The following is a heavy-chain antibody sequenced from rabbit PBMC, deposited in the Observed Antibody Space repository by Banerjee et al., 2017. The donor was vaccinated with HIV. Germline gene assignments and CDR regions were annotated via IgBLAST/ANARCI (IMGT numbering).Heavy chain of an antibody. D-gene: IGHD4-2*01. CDR1: GIDFSSYYY. CDR2: IYAGSSDNT. Sequence: QQQLVESGGGLVKPGGTLTLTCKASGIDFSSYYYMCWVRQAPGKGPEWIACIYAGSSDNTYYASWAKGRFTISKTSSTTVTLQMTSLTAADTATYFCARDLDAGTVYYFNLWGQGTLVTVS. J-gene: IGHJ4*01. CDR3: ARDLDAGTVYYFNL. V-gene: IGHV1S45*01.